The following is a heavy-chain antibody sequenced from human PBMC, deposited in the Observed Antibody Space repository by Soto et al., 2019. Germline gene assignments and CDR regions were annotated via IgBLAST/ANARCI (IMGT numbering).Heavy chain of an antibody. J-gene: IGHJ4*02. CDR3: ARISNYYGTGSPRYYFDY. CDR2: IFYTGST. CDR1: GGSISSSAYY. V-gene: IGHV4-39*01. D-gene: IGHD3-10*01. Sequence: QLQLQESGPGLVKPSETLSLTCTVSGGSISSSAYYWGWIRQPPGKGLEWIGNIFYTGSTYYNPSLKSLVSISVDTSKNQLSLKLSSVTAAYTAVYYCARISNYYGTGSPRYYFDYWGQGTLVTVSS.